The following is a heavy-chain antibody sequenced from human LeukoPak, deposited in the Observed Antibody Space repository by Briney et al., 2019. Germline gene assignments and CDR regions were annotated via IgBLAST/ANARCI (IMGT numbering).Heavy chain of an antibody. D-gene: IGHD3-22*01. Sequence: SVKVSCKASGGTFSSYAISWVRQAPGQGLEWMGGIIPIFGTANYAQKFQGRVTITADESTSTAYMELSSLRSEDTAVYYCARGILTYYDSSGYYQYWGQGTLVTVSS. CDR3: ARGILTYYDSSGYYQY. V-gene: IGHV1-69*13. CDR2: IIPIFGTA. J-gene: IGHJ4*02. CDR1: GGTFSSYA.